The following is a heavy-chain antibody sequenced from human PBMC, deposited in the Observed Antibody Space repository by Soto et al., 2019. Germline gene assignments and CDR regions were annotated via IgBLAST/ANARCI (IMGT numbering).Heavy chain of an antibody. Sequence: SETLSLTCTVSGGSISRGGYYWSWIRQHPGKGLEWIGYIYYSGSTYYNPSLKSRVTISVDTSKNQFSLKLSSVTAADTAVYYCARIGGSSDYFDYWGQGTLVTVSS. V-gene: IGHV4-31*03. CDR2: IYYSGST. J-gene: IGHJ4*02. CDR1: GGSISRGGYY. CDR3: ARIGGSSDYFDY. D-gene: IGHD6-6*01.